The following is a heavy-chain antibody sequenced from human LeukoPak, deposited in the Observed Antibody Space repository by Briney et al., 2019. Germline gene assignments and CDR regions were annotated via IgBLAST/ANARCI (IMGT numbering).Heavy chain of an antibody. J-gene: IGHJ6*03. V-gene: IGHV3-11*04. CDR3: ARGNCGGDCYFPYYYYYYMDV. Sequence: GGSLRLSCAASGFTFRDYYMNWIRQAPGKGLEWVSYISTSGSTIYYADSVKGRFTISRDNAKNSLYLQMNSLRAEDTAVYYCARGNCGGDCYFPYYYYYYMDVWGKGTTVTVSS. CDR1: GFTFRDYY. D-gene: IGHD2-21*01. CDR2: ISTSGSTI.